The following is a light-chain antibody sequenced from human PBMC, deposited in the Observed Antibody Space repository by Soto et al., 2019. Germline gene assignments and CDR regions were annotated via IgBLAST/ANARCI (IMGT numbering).Light chain of an antibody. CDR2: AAS. CDR1: QSISSW. V-gene: IGKV1-5*03. Sequence: DLQMTQSPSTLSASVGDRVTITCRASQSISSWLAWYQQKPGTAPKLLIYAASTLESGVPSRFSGSRSGTEFTLTVSSLQPDDFATYYCQQYNDSFPYTFGQGTKVDIK. CDR3: QQYNDSFPYT. J-gene: IGKJ2*01.